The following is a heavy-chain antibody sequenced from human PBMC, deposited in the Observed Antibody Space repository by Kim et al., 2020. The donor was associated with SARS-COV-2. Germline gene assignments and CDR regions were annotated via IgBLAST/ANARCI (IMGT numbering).Heavy chain of an antibody. V-gene: IGHV7-4-1*02. CDR1: GYTFTSYA. J-gene: IGHJ4*02. CDR2: INTNTGNP. D-gene: IGHD3-9*01. CDR3: ARFPRGLRYFDWLPLGDY. Sequence: ASVKVSCKASGYTFTSYAMNWVRQAPGQGLEWMGWINTNTGNPTYAQGFTGRLVFSLDTSVSTAYLQISSLKAEDTAVYYCARFPRGLRYFDWLPLGDYWGQGTLVTVSS.